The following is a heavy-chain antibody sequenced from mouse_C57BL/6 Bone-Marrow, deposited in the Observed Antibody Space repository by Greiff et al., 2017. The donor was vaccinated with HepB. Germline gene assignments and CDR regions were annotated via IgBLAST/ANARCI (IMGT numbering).Heavy chain of an antibody. Sequence: DVKLQESGPGLVKPSQSLSLTCSVTGYSITSGYYWNWIRQFPGNKLEWMGYISYDGSNNYNPSLKNRISITRDTSKNQFFLKLNSVTTEDTATYYCARDPSTVVAPGYFDVWGTGTTVTVSS. V-gene: IGHV3-6*01. D-gene: IGHD1-1*01. CDR1: GYSITSGYY. J-gene: IGHJ1*03. CDR2: ISYDGSN. CDR3: ARDPSTVVAPGYFDV.